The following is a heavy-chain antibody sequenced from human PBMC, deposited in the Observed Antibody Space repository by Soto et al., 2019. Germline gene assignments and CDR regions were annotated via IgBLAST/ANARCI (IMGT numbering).Heavy chain of an antibody. CDR3: ARHYYDTTGYHYFFDY. D-gene: IGHD3-22*01. CDR2: IYYTGST. V-gene: IGHV4-39*01. Sequence: PSETLSLTCTVSGASISNSNFYWGLIRQPPEQGLEWIGNIYYTGSTYYNPSLTSRVTISVDTSKNQFSLQLSSVTAADTAVYYCARHYYDTTGYHYFFDYWGQGTLVTVSS. J-gene: IGHJ4*02. CDR1: GASISNSNFY.